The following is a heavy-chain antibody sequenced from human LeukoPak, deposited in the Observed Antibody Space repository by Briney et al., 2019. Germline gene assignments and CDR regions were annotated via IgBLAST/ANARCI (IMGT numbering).Heavy chain of an antibody. CDR2: IKQDGSEK. CDR3: ARAADIVVVPAAMNEFDY. D-gene: IGHD2-2*01. V-gene: IGHV3-7*01. J-gene: IGHJ4*02. Sequence: PGGSLRLSCAASGFTFSSYWMSWVRQAPGKGLEWVANIKQDGSEKYYVDSVKGRFTISRDNAKNSLYLQMNSLRAEDTAVYYCARAADIVVVPAAMNEFDYWGQGTLVTVSS. CDR1: GFTFSSYW.